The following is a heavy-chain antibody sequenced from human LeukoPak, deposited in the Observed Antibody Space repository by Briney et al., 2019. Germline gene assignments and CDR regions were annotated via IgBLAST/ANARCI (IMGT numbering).Heavy chain of an antibody. CDR2: IYHSGST. J-gene: IGHJ4*02. CDR1: GYSISSGNY. CDR3: ARDGDFYYFDY. Sequence: SETLSLTCTVSGYSISSGNYWGWIRQPPGKGPEWIGSIYHSGSTYYNPSLKSRVSISVDTSKNQFFLRLSSVTAADTAVYYCARDGDFYYFDYWGQGTLVTVSS. V-gene: IGHV4-38-2*02.